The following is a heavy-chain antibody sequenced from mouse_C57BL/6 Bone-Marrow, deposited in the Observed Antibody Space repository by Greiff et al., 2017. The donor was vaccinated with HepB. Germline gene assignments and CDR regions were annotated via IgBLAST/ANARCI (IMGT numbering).Heavy chain of an antibody. CDR1: GYTFTDYE. CDR3: TRGGGYPWFAY. D-gene: IGHD2-2*01. Sequence: QVQLKQSGAELVRPGASVTLSCKASGYTFTDYEMHWVKQTPVHGLEWIGAIDPETGGTAYNQKFKGKAILTADTSSSTAYMELRSLTSEDSAVYYCTRGGGYPWFAYWGQGTLVTVSA. CDR2: IDPETGGT. V-gene: IGHV1-15*01. J-gene: IGHJ3*01.